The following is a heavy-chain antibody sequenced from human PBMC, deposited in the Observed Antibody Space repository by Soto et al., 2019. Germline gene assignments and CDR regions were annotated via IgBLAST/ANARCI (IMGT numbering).Heavy chain of an antibody. CDR3: TTVSGGYSVAGTDY. V-gene: IGHV3-15*07. J-gene: IGHJ4*02. D-gene: IGHD6-19*01. Sequence: EVQLVESGGGLVKPGGSLRLSCAASGFTFSNAWMNWVRQAPGKGLEWVGRIKSKTDGGTTDYAAPVKGRFTISRADSKNKLYLQMNSLKTEDTAVYYCTTVSGGYSVAGTDYWGQGTLVTVSS. CDR2: IKSKTDGGTT. CDR1: GFTFSNAW.